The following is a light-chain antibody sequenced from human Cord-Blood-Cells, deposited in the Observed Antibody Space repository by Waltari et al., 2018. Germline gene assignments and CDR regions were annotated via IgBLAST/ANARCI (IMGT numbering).Light chain of an antibody. CDR3: QQYGSSPPYT. J-gene: IGKJ2*01. Sequence: EIVLTQSPGTLSLSPGERDTLSCRASQSVSSSYLAWYQQNPGQAPRLLIYGASSRATGIPDRFSGSGSGTDFTLTISRLEPEDFAVYYYQQYGSSPPYTFGQGTKLEIK. V-gene: IGKV3-20*01. CDR2: GAS. CDR1: QSVSSSY.